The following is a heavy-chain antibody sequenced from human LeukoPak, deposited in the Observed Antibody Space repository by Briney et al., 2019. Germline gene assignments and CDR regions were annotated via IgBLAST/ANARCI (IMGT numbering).Heavy chain of an antibody. J-gene: IGHJ3*02. V-gene: IGHV3-23*01. CDR1: GFTFSSYA. Sequence: PGGSLRLSCAASGFTFSSYAMSWVRQAPGKGLEWVSAISGSGGSTYYADSVKGRFTISRDNSKNTLYLQMNSLRAEDTAVYYCAKDLVTMIVAPDAFDIWGQGTMVTVSS. D-gene: IGHD3-22*01. CDR3: AKDLVTMIVAPDAFDI. CDR2: ISGSGGST.